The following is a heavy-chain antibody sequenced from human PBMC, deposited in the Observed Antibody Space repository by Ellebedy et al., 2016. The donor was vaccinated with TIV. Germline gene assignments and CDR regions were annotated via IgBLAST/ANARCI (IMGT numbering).Heavy chain of an antibody. J-gene: IGHJ4*02. D-gene: IGHD4-23*01. Sequence: AASVKVSCKASGYTFPSHPLNWVRHPPGRGLEWMGWINTNTGNTESVPGFTGRFVFSLDTSVRTSYLQSSSLQAEDTAIYYCARDRYYGGNYRGIDYWGQGTLVTVAS. CDR2: INTNTGNT. V-gene: IGHV7-4-1*02. CDR3: ARDRYYGGNYRGIDY. CDR1: GYTFPSHP.